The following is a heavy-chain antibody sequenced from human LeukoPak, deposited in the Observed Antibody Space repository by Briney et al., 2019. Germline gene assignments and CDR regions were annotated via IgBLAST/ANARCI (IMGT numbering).Heavy chain of an antibody. Sequence: GGSLRLSCAASGSTFSAYAMTWVRQGPGTGLECVSTIATSDAYTYYADSVQGRFTISRDNSKNTLYLQMDSLRAEDTAIYYCAKALRQQPRAYDYWGQGTLVTVSS. D-gene: IGHD6-13*01. V-gene: IGHV3-23*01. J-gene: IGHJ4*02. CDR1: GSTFSAYA. CDR2: IATSDAYT. CDR3: AKALRQQPRAYDY.